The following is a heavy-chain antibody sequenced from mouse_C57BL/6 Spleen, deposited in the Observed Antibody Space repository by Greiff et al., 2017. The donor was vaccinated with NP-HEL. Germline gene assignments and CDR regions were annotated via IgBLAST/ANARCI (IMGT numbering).Heavy chain of an antibody. CDR1: GFNIKDDY. CDR2: IDPENGDT. J-gene: IGHJ3*01. CDR3: TRGTTKTFAY. Sequence: VQLQQSGAELVRPGASVKLSCTASGFNIKDDYMHWVKQRPEQGLEWIGWIDPENGDTEYASKFQGKATITADTSSNTAYLQLSSLTSEDTAVYYCTRGTTKTFAYWGQGTLVTVSA. D-gene: IGHD1-1*01. V-gene: IGHV14-4*01.